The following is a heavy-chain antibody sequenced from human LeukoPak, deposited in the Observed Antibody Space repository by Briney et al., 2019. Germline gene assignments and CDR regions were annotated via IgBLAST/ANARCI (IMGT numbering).Heavy chain of an antibody. J-gene: IGHJ6*03. D-gene: IGHD7-27*01. CDR1: GGSISSSSYY. Sequence: SETLSLTCTVSGGSISSSSYYWGWIRQPPGKGLEWIGCIYYSGSTYYNPSLKSRVTISVDTSKNQFSLKLSSVTAADTAVYYCARAPTGGLWYYYYMDVWGKGTPVTVSS. V-gene: IGHV4-39*07. CDR3: ARAPTGGLWYYYYMDV. CDR2: IYYSGST.